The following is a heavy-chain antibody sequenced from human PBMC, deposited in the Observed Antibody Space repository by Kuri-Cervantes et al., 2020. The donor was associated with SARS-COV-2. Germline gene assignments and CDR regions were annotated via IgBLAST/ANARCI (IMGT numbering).Heavy chain of an antibody. D-gene: IGHD7-27*01. CDR2: IGTVGDT. Sequence: GGSLRLSCAACGFTFSSYDMHWVRQATGKGLEWVSAIGTVGDTYYPGSVKGRFTISRDNSKNTLYLQMNSLRAEDTAVYYCARDLRLGKSLDYWGQGTLVTVSS. CDR3: ARDLRLGKSLDY. CDR1: GFTFSSYD. J-gene: IGHJ4*02. V-gene: IGHV3-13*01.